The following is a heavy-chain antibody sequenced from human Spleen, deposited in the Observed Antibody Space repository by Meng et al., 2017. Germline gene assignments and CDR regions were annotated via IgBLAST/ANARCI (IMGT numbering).Heavy chain of an antibody. CDR1: GFTFDDYG. CDR3: ARDGRAGYCSGGSCYPRFDY. V-gene: IGHV3-20*04. D-gene: IGHD2-15*01. J-gene: IGHJ4*02. Sequence: GESLKISCAASGFTFDDYGMSWVRQAPGKGLEWVSGINWNGGSTGYADSVKGRFTISRDNAKNSLYLQMNSLRAEDTALYYCARDGRAGYCSGGSCYPRFDYWGQGTLVTVSS. CDR2: INWNGGST.